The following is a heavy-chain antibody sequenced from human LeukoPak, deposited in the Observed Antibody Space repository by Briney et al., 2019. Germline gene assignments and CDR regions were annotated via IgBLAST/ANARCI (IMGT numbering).Heavy chain of an antibody. J-gene: IGHJ6*03. D-gene: IGHD3-16*02. CDR2: IIPIFGTA. V-gene: IGHV1-69*13. CDR1: GGTFSSYA. Sequence: GASVKVSCKASGGTFSSYAISWVRQAPGQGLEWMGGIIPIFGTANYAQKFQGRVTITADESTSTAYIELSSLRSEDTAVYYCARDFYDYVWGSYRSSFMDVWGKGTTVTVSS. CDR3: ARDFYDYVWGSYRSSFMDV.